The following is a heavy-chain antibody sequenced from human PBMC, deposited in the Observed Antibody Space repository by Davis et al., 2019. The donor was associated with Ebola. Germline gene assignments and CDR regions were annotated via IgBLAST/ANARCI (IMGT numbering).Heavy chain of an antibody. CDR2: IYYSGST. J-gene: IGHJ5*02. CDR3: ARSSDDFWSGYSLDP. CDR1: GGSISSYY. D-gene: IGHD3-3*01. Sequence: PSETLSLTCTVSGGSISSYYWSWIRQPPGKGLEWIGYIYYSGSTNYNPSLKSRVTISVDTSKNQFSLKLSSVTAADTAVYYCARSSDDFWSGYSLDPWGQGTLVTVSS. V-gene: IGHV4-59*08.